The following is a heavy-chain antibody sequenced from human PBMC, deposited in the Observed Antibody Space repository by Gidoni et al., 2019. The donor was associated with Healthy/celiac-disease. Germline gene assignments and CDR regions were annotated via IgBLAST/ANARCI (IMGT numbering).Heavy chain of an antibody. V-gene: IGHV1-2*02. CDR3: ARIAGIAAAGAVGDAFDI. CDR1: GSTFTGYY. D-gene: IGHD6-13*01. Sequence: QVQLVPSGAEVKKPGASVKVSCKASGSTFTGYYMHWVRQAPGQGLEWMGWINPNSGGTNYAQKFQGRVTMTRDTSISTAYMELSRLRSDDTAVYYCARIAGIAAAGAVGDAFDIWGQGTMVTVSS. CDR2: INPNSGGT. J-gene: IGHJ3*02.